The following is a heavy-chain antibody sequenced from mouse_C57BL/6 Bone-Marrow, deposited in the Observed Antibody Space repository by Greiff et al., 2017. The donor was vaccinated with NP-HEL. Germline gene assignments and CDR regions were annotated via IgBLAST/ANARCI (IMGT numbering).Heavy chain of an antibody. CDR1: GYTFTSYW. V-gene: IGHV1-55*01. CDR2: IYPGSGST. D-gene: IGHD2-1*01. J-gene: IGHJ2*01. CDR3: ARPALIYYGNYFDY. Sequence: QVQLQQPGAELVKPGASVKMSCKASGYTFTSYWITWVKQRPGQGLEWIGDIYPGSGSTKYNEKFKSKATLTVDTSSSTAYMQLSSLTSEDSAVYYGARPALIYYGNYFDYWGQGTTRTVSS.